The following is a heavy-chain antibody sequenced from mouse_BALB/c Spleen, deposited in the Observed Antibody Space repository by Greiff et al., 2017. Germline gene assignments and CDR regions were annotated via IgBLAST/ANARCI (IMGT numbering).Heavy chain of an antibody. CDR3: AGRYGRASWFAY. V-gene: IGHV2-9*02. CDR2: IWAGGST. D-gene: IGHD1-2*01. J-gene: IGHJ3*01. CDR1: GFSLTSYG. Sequence: QVQLQESGPGLVAPSQSLSITCTVSGFSLTSYGVHWVRQPPGKGLEWLGVIWAGGSTNYNSALMSRLSISKDNSKSQVFLKMNSLQTADTAMYYCAGRYGRASWFAYWGQGTLVTVSA.